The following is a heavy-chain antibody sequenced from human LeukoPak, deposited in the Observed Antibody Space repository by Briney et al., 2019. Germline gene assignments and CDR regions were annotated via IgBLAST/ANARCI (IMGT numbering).Heavy chain of an antibody. CDR1: GYSISSGYY. Sequence: PSETLSLTCTVPGYSISSGYYWGRIRQPPGKGLEWIGCIYHSGSTYYNPSLKSRVTISVDTSKNQFSLKLSSVTAADTAVYYCATCVGFYYDSSGYYPVWFDPWGQGTLVTVSS. CDR2: IYHSGST. D-gene: IGHD3-22*01. V-gene: IGHV4-38-2*02. J-gene: IGHJ5*02. CDR3: ATCVGFYYDSSGYYPVWFDP.